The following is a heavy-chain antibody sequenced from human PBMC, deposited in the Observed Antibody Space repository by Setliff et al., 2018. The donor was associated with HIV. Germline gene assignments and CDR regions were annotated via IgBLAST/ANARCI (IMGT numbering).Heavy chain of an antibody. CDR2: IRYDGSNQ. Sequence: GGSLRLSCAASGSTFSTYGMQWVRQAPGKGLEWVAFIRYDGSNQYYADSVKGRFTISRDNSKNTLYLQMNSLRAEDAAVYYCAREVWSEDDNWGQGTLVTVSS. D-gene: IGHD3-10*01. CDR3: AREVWSEDDN. J-gene: IGHJ4*02. CDR1: GSTFSTYG. V-gene: IGHV3-30*02.